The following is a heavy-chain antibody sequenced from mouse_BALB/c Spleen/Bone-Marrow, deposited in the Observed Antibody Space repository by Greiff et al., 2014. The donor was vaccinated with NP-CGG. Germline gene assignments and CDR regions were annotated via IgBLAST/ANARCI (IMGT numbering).Heavy chain of an antibody. D-gene: IGHD5-1*01. J-gene: IGHJ2*01. CDR2: IRNKPNGYTT. CDR1: GFTFTDYF. V-gene: IGHV7-3*02. Sequence: DVMLVEPGGGLVQPGGSLRLSCTTSGFTFTDYFMTWVRQPPGKALEWLGFIRNKPNGYTTEYNPSVKGRFTISRDNSQGILYLQMNTLRAEDSAIYYCARDYSGYFDFWGQGTTLTVSS. CDR3: ARDYSGYFDF.